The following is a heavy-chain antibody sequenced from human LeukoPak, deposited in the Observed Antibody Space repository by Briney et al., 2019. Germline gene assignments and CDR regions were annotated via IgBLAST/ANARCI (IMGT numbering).Heavy chain of an antibody. D-gene: IGHD3-10*01. J-gene: IGHJ4*02. CDR1: GFTFSSYS. CDR2: ISSSSSYI. CDR3: AREWFGELFPFDY. V-gene: IGHV3-21*01. Sequence: GGSLRLSCAASGFTFSSYSMNWVRQAPGKGLEWVSSISSSSSYIYYADSVKGRFTISRDNAKNSLYLQMNSLIAEDTAVYYCAREWFGELFPFDYWGQGTLVTVSS.